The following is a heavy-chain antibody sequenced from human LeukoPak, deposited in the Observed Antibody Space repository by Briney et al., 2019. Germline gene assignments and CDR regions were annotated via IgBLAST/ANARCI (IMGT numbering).Heavy chain of an antibody. CDR2: ISAYDDKR. J-gene: IGHJ4*02. CDR3: ARVLVKTRGNYFHDDY. CDR1: GYTFTSYD. Sequence: ASVKVSCKASGYTFTSYDISWARQAPGQGLEWMGWISAYDDKRNSVQRFQGRITMTTDTSTSTSYLELRNLRSDDTAVYYCARVLVKTRGNYFHDDYWGQGTLVTVSS. D-gene: IGHD2/OR15-2a*01. V-gene: IGHV1-18*01.